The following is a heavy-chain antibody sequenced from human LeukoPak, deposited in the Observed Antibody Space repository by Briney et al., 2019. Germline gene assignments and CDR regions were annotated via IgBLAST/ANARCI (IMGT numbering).Heavy chain of an antibody. Sequence: ASVKVSCRASGYTFTGYYMHWVRQAPGQGLEWMGRINPNSGGTNYAQKFQGRVTMTKDTSISTAYMELSRLRSDDTAVYYCARESSGWYYHYWGQGTLVTVSS. CDR3: ARESSGWYYHY. D-gene: IGHD6-19*01. CDR1: GYTFTGYY. CDR2: INPNSGGT. V-gene: IGHV1-2*06. J-gene: IGHJ4*02.